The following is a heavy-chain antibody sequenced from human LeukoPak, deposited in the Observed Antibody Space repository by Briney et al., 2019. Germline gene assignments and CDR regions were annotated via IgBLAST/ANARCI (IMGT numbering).Heavy chain of an antibody. D-gene: IGHD4-23*01. Sequence: GGSLRLSCAASGFTFSSYSMNWVRQAPGKGLEWVSYISSSSSTIYYADSVKGRLTISRDNAKNSLYLQMNSLRAEDTAVYYCARSTTVITIVHFDCWGQGTLVTVSS. CDR3: ARSTTVITIVHFDC. J-gene: IGHJ4*02. CDR2: ISSSSSTI. CDR1: GFTFSSYS. V-gene: IGHV3-48*01.